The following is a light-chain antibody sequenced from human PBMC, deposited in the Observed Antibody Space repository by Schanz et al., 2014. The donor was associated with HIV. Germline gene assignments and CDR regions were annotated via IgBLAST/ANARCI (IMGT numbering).Light chain of an antibody. Sequence: QSVLTQPASVSGSPGQSITISCTGTSSDVGGYNYVSWYQQHPGKAPKLMIYDVSNRPSGVSDRFSGSKSDNTASLTISGLEAEHEADYYCTSYASSRSMVFGTGTKLTVL. CDR3: TSYASSRSMV. J-gene: IGLJ1*01. V-gene: IGLV2-14*01. CDR1: SSDVGGYNY. CDR2: DVS.